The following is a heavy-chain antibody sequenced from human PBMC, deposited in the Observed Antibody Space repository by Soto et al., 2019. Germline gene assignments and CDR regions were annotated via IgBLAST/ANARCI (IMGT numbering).Heavy chain of an antibody. V-gene: IGHV3-23*01. D-gene: IGHD6-6*01. J-gene: IGHJ6*02. CDR3: AKYSDSSGDYYYGLDV. CDR2: IRGSDGST. CDR1: GFIFSSYA. Sequence: GGSLRLSCAASGFIFSSYAMTWVRQAPGKGLEWVSTIRGSDGSTYYADSVKGRFSISRDNSRSTLYLQMNSLGAEDTAVFYCAKYSDSSGDYYYGLDVWGQGTTVTVSS.